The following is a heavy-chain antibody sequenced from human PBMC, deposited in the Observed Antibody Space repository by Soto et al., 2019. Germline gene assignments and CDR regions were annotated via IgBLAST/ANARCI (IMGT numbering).Heavy chain of an antibody. D-gene: IGHD1-26*01. V-gene: IGHV3-74*01. CDR3: ARGGAMGVDY. J-gene: IGHJ4*02. Sequence: GGSMRLSCTASGFTFNTHWMHWVRQDAGKGLVWVSRIYFDGITTNYADSVKGRLTVSRDNAKNTVYLHVNTLRDEGTAVYYCARGGAMGVDYWGQGTLVTVSS. CDR1: GFTFNTHW. CDR2: IYFDGITT.